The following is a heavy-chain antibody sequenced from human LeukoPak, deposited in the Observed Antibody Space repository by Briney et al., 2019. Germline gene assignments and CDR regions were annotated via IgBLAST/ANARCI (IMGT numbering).Heavy chain of an antibody. J-gene: IGHJ4*02. Sequence: ASVKVSCKTSGYTFATYSINWVRQAPGQGLEWMGWISGYSGSKNYAQKLQGRVTVTTDTSTTTAYMELRSLKSDDTAVYYCARGHSSGRDYYFDTWGQGTLVTVSS. CDR2: ISGYSGSK. V-gene: IGHV1-18*01. D-gene: IGHD6-19*01. CDR3: ARGHSSGRDYYFDT. CDR1: GYTFATYS.